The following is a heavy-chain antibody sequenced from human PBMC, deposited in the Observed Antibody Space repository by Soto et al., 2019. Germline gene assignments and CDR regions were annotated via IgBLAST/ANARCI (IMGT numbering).Heavy chain of an antibody. D-gene: IGHD2-15*01. CDR1: GYTFTNYY. Sequence: GASVKVSFKASGYTFTNYYMHWVRQAPGQGLEWMGIINPTDGSTLYAQKLQGRVIVTRDTSTSTVYMDLSSLRSEDTAVYYCVREYRSGGSCSPDPWGQGTLVTAPQ. CDR3: VREYRSGGSCSPDP. J-gene: IGHJ5*02. CDR2: INPTDGST. V-gene: IGHV1-46*04.